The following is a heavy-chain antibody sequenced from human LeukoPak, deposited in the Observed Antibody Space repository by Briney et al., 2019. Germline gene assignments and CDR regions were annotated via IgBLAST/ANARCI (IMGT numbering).Heavy chain of an antibody. CDR1: GFTFSSYA. D-gene: IGHD2-15*01. CDR3: AKIGSDGSFFDY. J-gene: IGHJ4*02. CDR2: ISGSGGST. Sequence: GGSLRLSCAASGFTFSSYAMSWVRQAPGKGLEWVSAISGSGGSTYYADSVKGRFTISRDNSKNTLYLQMNSLRAEDTALYYRAKIGSDGSFFDYWGQGTLVTVSS. V-gene: IGHV3-23*01.